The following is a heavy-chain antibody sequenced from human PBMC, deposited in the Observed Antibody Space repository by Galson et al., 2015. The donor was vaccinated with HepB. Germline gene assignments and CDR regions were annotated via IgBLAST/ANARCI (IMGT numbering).Heavy chain of an antibody. CDR3: ARGPSSTYYYDSSGSDY. Sequence: SLRLSCAASGFTFSSYAMHWVRQAPGKGLEWVAVISYDGSNKYYADSVKGRFTISRDNSKNTLYLQMNSLRAEDTAVYYCARGPSSTYYYDSSGSDYWGQGTLVTVSS. CDR2: ISYDGSNK. V-gene: IGHV3-30-3*01. CDR1: GFTFSSYA. J-gene: IGHJ4*02. D-gene: IGHD3-22*01.